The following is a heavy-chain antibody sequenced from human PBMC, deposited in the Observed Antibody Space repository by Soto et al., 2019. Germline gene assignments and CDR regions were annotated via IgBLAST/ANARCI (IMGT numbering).Heavy chain of an antibody. V-gene: IGHV3-13*01. D-gene: IGHD1-1*01. CDR3: ARGNWNGVDYYYYYMDV. Sequence: PGGSLRLSCAASGFTFSSYDMHWVCQATGKGLEWVSAIGTAGDTYYPGSVKGRFTISRENAKNSLYLQMNSLRAGDTAVYYCARGNWNGVDYYYYYMDVWGKGTTVTVSS. J-gene: IGHJ6*03. CDR1: GFTFSSYD. CDR2: IGTAGDT.